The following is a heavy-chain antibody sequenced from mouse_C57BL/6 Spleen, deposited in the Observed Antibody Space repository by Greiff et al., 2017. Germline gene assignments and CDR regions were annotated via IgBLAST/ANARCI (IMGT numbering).Heavy chain of an antibody. Sequence: QVQLKESGAELVRPGTSVKMSCKASGYTFTNYWIGWAKQRPGHGLEWIGDIYPGGGYTNYNEKFKGKATLTADKSSSTAYMQVSSLTSEDSAIYDCARLLEGAMDYWGQGTSVTVSS. CDR1: GYTFTNYW. J-gene: IGHJ4*01. CDR3: ARLLEGAMDY. CDR2: IYPGGGYT. D-gene: IGHD1-1*01. V-gene: IGHV1-63*01.